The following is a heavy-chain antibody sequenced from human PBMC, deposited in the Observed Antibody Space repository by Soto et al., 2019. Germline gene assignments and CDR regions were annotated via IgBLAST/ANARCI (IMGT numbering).Heavy chain of an antibody. Sequence: GGSLRLSCEASGFTFRNYKMNWVRQAPGKGLEWVSQIRNDSNSKYYADSVKGRFTISRDNAKNTLDLQMNNLRTDDTALYFCASTQFLIIVDRGNYWGQGTLVTVSS. D-gene: IGHD3-3*01. V-gene: IGHV3-48*01. CDR1: GFTFRNYK. CDR2: IRNDSNSK. CDR3: ASTQFLIIVDRGNY. J-gene: IGHJ4*02.